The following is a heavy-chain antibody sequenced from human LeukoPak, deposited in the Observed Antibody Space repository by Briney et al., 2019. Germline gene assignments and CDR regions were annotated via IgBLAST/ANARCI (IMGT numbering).Heavy chain of an antibody. CDR3: ARHRYYFDY. J-gene: IGHJ4*02. V-gene: IGHV3-21*01. CDR2: ITTSSTYM. Sequence: GSLRLSCAASGFAFNSYSMNWVRQAPGKGLEWVASITTSSTYMHYADSVKGRFTISRDNAKNSLYLQMNSLRADDTAVYFCARHRYYFDYWGQGTLVTVSS. CDR1: GFAFNSYS.